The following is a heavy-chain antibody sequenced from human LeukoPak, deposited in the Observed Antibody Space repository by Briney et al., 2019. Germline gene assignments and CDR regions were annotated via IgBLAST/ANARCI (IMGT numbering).Heavy chain of an antibody. CDR3: ASSSGYYGYFDY. Sequence: SVKVSCKASGYTFTSYYMHWVRQAPGQGLEWMGRIIPIFGTANYAQKFQGRVTITTDESTSTAYMELSSLRSEDTAVYYCASSSGYYGYFDYWGQGTLVTVSS. V-gene: IGHV1-69*05. D-gene: IGHD3-22*01. J-gene: IGHJ4*02. CDR2: IIPIFGTA. CDR1: GYTFTSYY.